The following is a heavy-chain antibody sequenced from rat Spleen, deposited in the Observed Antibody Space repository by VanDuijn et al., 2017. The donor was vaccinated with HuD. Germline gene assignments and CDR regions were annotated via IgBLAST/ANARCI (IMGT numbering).Heavy chain of an antibody. CDR3: TTDKALYYYSAPYYFDY. CDR2: INYDGRST. Sequence: EVQLVESDGGLVQPGRSLKLSCAASGFAFSDHYVAWVRQGPTKGLEWVATINYDGRSTFYRDSVRDRFTISRDNAKSTLNLQMDSLRSEDTATYYCTTDKALYYYSAPYYFDYWGQGVMVTVSS. D-gene: IGHD1-1*01. CDR1: GFAFSDHY. V-gene: IGHV5-20*01. J-gene: IGHJ2*01.